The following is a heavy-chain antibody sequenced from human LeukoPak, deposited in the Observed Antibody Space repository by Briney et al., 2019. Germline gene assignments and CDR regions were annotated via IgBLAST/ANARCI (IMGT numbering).Heavy chain of an antibody. J-gene: IGHJ1*01. CDR3: AKSSSSSCPQD. D-gene: IGHD2-15*01. Sequence: VAVIRYDGSNKYYADFVKGRFIISRDNSKNTLYLQMNSLTAEDTAMYYCAKSSSSSCPQDWGQGTLVTVSS. CDR2: IRYDGSNK. V-gene: IGHV3-30*02.